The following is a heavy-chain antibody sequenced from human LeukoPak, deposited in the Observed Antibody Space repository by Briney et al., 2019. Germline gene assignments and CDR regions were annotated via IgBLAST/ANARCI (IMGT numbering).Heavy chain of an antibody. J-gene: IGHJ4*02. CDR2: IWYDGSHK. V-gene: IGHV3-30*02. Sequence: PGGSLRLSCVVSGFTFSRFGMHWVRQAPGKGLEWVAYIWYDGSHKYYTDSVKGRFTISRDNSKNTLYLQVNSLRVEDTAVYYCAKDRRSDFVGYFDYWDQGTLVTVSS. CDR1: GFTFSRFG. D-gene: IGHD4-23*01. CDR3: AKDRRSDFVGYFDY.